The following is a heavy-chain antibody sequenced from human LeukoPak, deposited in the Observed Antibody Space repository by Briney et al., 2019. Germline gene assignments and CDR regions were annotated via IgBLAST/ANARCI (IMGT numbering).Heavy chain of an antibody. V-gene: IGHV3-30-3*01. CDR2: ISYDGNRE. CDR1: GFTFGAYA. CDR3: TRGHPHGWGLYSDY. J-gene: IGHJ4*02. Sequence: PGGSLRLSCAVSGFTFGAYAMHWVRQSPGKGLEWVALISYDGNREWYADSVKGRFTVSRDNSKNTLYLQMNSLRHEDTAVYYCTRGHPHGWGLYSDYWGQGALVTVSS. D-gene: IGHD2-21*02.